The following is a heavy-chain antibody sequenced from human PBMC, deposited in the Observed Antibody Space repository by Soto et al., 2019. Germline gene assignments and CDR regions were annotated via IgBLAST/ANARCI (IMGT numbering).Heavy chain of an antibody. CDR1: GYNFNGYY. CDR2: MNPNTGGA. J-gene: IGHJ4*02. CDR3: AKVISTIGSKQWLAQTKHQALDY. V-gene: IGHV1-2*02. Sequence: QVNLVQSGAEVKKPGASVKVSCKASGYNFNGYYIHWVRQAPGQGLEWMGWMNPNTGGANYAQKFQGKVIMTTDTSISTDYLELRSLTSDDTAVYYCAKVISTIGSKQWLAQTKHQALDYWGQGTVVTVSS. D-gene: IGHD6-19*01.